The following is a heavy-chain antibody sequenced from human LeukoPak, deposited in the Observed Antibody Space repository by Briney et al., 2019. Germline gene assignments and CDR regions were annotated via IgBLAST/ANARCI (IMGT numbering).Heavy chain of an antibody. CDR2: IYYSGST. V-gene: IGHV4-39*01. Sequence: SETLSLTCTISGGSISTNSYYWAWIRQPPGKGLEWLGSIYYSGSTYYNPSLKSRVTISIDTSKNQVSLKLSSVTAADTAVYYCARHNRAMPHSSSGVFDFWGQGSLVTVSS. CDR3: ARHNRAMPHSSSGVFDF. D-gene: IGHD3-10*01. CDR1: GGSISTNSYY. J-gene: IGHJ4*02.